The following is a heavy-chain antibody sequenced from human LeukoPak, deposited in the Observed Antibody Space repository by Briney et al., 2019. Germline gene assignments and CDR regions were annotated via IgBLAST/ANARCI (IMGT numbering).Heavy chain of an antibody. V-gene: IGHV1-69*13. Sequence: SVKVSCKASGGTFSSYAISWVRQAPGQGLEWMGGIIPIFGTANYAQKFQGRVTITADESTSTADMELSSLRSEDTAVYYCARGITMVREGLDYWGQGTLVTVSP. CDR3: ARGITMVREGLDY. CDR1: GGTFSSYA. D-gene: IGHD3-10*01. J-gene: IGHJ4*02. CDR2: IIPIFGTA.